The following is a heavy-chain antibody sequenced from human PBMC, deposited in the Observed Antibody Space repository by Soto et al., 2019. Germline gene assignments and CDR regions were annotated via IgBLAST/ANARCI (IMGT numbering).Heavy chain of an antibody. D-gene: IGHD3-10*01. CDR2: IIPIFGTA. CDR3: AREENIGDFAY. CDR1: GGTFSSYA. Sequence: QVELVQSGAAVKKPRSSVKVSCKASGGTFSSYAISWVRQAPGQGLEWMGGIIPIFGTANNAQKFQGRVMITADESTSTAYMELSSLRSEDTAVYYCAREENIGDFAYWGQGTLVSVSS. V-gene: IGHV1-69*12. J-gene: IGHJ4*02.